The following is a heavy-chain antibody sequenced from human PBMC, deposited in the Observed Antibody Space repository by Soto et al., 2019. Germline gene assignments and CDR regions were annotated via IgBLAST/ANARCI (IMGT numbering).Heavy chain of an antibody. D-gene: IGHD6-6*01. Sequence: GESLKISCKGSGYSFTSYWISWVRQMTGKGLEWMGRIDPSDSYTNYSPSFQGHVTISADKSISTAYLQWSSLKASDTAMYYCAAKYSSSSFSIYYYGMDVWGQGTTVTVSS. CDR1: GYSFTSYW. CDR3: AAKYSSSSFSIYYYGMDV. V-gene: IGHV5-10-1*01. J-gene: IGHJ6*02. CDR2: IDPSDSYT.